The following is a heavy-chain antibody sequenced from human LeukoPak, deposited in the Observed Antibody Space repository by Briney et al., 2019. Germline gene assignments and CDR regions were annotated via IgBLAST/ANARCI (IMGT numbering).Heavy chain of an antibody. V-gene: IGHV4-34*01. CDR2: INHSGGT. CDR1: GGSISSYY. CDR3: ARGRYCSSTSCHFDY. Sequence: SETLPLTCTVSGGSISSYYWSWIRQPPGKGLEWIGEINHSGGTNYNPSLKSRVTISVDTSKNQFSLKLSSVTAADTAVYYCARGRYCSSTSCHFDYWGQGTLVTVSS. J-gene: IGHJ4*02. D-gene: IGHD2-2*01.